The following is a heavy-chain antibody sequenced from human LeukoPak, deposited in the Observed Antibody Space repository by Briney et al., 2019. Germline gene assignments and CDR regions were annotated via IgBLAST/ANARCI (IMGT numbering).Heavy chain of an antibody. CDR3: AAGLLWFGESNRYYYMDV. CDR1: GFTITSSA. J-gene: IGHJ6*03. D-gene: IGHD3-10*01. CDR2: IVVGSGNT. Sequence: GTSVKVSCKASGFTITSSAMQWVRQARGQRLEWIGWIVVGSGNTNYAQKFQERVTITRDMSTSTAYMELSSLRSEDTAVYYCAAGLLWFGESNRYYYMDVWGKGTTVTVSS. V-gene: IGHV1-58*02.